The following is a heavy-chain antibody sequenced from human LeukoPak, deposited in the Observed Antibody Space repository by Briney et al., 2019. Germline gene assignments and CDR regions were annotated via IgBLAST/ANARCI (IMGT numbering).Heavy chain of an antibody. CDR2: INPNSGGT. V-gene: IGHV1-2*02. J-gene: IGHJ4*02. Sequence: GASVKVSCKASGYTFTGFYMHWVRQAPGQGLEWMGWINPNSGGTDYAQKLQGRVTMTTDTSTSTAYMELRSLRSDDTAVYYCARVRLAYGTKSYFDYWGQGTLVTVSS. CDR1: GYTFTGFY. D-gene: IGHD2-15*01. CDR3: ARVRLAYGTKSYFDY.